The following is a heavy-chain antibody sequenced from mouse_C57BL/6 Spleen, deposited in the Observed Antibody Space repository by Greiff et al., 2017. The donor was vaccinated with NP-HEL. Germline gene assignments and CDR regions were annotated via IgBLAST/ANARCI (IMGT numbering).Heavy chain of an antibody. J-gene: IGHJ3*01. CDR3: ARSTMVPAWFAY. D-gene: IGHD2-2*01. Sequence: QVQLQQPGAELVKPGASVKMSCKASGYTFTSYWITWVKQRPGQGLEWIGDIYPGSGSTNYNEKFKSKATLTVDTSSSTAYMQLSSLASEDSAVYYCARSTMVPAWFAYWGQGTLVTVSA. CDR1: GYTFTSYW. CDR2: IYPGSGST. V-gene: IGHV1-55*01.